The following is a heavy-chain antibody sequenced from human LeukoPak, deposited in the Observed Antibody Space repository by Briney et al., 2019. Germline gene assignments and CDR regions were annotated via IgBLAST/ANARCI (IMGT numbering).Heavy chain of an antibody. Sequence: GGSLRLSCVASGFTFSNYAMSWVRQAPGRGLEWVSAITGSGTSTYYADSLKGRFTISRDNSKNTVFLQMNSLRHEDTAIYYCVIWGDYDVLTGYYVPDYWGQGTLVTVSS. CDR1: GFTFSNYA. J-gene: IGHJ4*02. CDR3: VIWGDYDVLTGYYVPDY. D-gene: IGHD3-9*01. V-gene: IGHV3-23*01. CDR2: ITGSGTST.